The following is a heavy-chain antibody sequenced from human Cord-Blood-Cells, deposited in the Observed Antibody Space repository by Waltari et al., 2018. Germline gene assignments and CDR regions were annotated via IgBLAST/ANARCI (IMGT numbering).Heavy chain of an antibody. CDR2: IIPIFGTA. V-gene: IGHV1-69*01. D-gene: IGHD2-15*01. J-gene: IGHJ4*02. CDR3: ARAFFDVKASSLGDFDY. Sequence: QVQMVQSGAEVKKPGSSLKVSCKASGGTFSSYAISWVRQAPGQGLEWMGGIIPIFGTANYAQKFQGRVTITADESTSTAYMELSSLRSEDTAVYYCARAFFDVKASSLGDFDYWGQGTLVTVSS. CDR1: GGTFSSYA.